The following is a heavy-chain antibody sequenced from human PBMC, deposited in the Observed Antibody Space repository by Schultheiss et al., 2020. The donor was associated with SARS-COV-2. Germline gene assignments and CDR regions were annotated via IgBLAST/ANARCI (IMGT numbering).Heavy chain of an antibody. CDR2: IYHSGST. Sequence: LRLSCAVSGGSISSGGYSWSWIRQPPGKGLEWIGYIYHSGSTYYNPSLKSRVTISVDRSKNQFSLKLSSVTAADTAVYYCASGGNGPNYFDYWGQGTLVTVSS. J-gene: IGHJ4*02. CDR1: GGSISSGGYS. D-gene: IGHD4-23*01. CDR3: ASGGNGPNYFDY. V-gene: IGHV4-30-2*01.